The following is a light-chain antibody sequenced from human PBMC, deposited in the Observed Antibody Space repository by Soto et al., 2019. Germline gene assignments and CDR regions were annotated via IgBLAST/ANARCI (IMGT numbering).Light chain of an antibody. V-gene: IGLV2-14*03. CDR2: DVS. J-gene: IGLJ1*01. CDR1: SSDSGGYQY. CDR3: SSFGSSSRLEV. Sequence: QSVLTQPASVSGSPGQSITISCTGVSSDSGGYQYVSWYQQHPGKAPKLLIYDVSNRPSGVSNRFSGSESGTTASLTISGLQADDAADYFGSSFGSSSRLEVFGTGTKLTVL.